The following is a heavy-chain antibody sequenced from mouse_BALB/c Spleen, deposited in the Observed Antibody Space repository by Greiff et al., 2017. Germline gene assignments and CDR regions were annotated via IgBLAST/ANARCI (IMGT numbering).Heavy chain of an antibody. CDR2: ISYSGST. CDR3: ARFSMRAIAMDY. Sequence: EVKLQESGPSLVKPSQTLSLTCSVTGDSITSGYWNWIRKFPGNKLEYMGYISYSGSTYYNPSLKSRISITRDTSKNQYYLQLNSVTTEDTATYYCARFSMRAIAMDYWGQGTSVTVSS. J-gene: IGHJ4*01. CDR1: GDSITSGY. V-gene: IGHV3-8*02. D-gene: IGHD2-3*01.